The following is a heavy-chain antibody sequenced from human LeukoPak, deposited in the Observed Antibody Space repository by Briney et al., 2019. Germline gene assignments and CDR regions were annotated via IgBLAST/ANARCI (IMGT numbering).Heavy chain of an antibody. D-gene: IGHD3-3*01. CDR1: GYTFTSYG. V-gene: IGHV1-18*01. CDR3: ARASPTLYYDFWSGYTGHNWFDP. CDR2: ISAYNGNT. Sequence: ASVKVSCKASGYTFTSYGISWVRQAPGQGLEWMGWISAYNGNTNYAQKLQGRVTMTTDTSTSTAYMELRSLRSDDTAVYYCARASPTLYYDFWSGYTGHNWFDPWGLGTLVTVSS. J-gene: IGHJ5*02.